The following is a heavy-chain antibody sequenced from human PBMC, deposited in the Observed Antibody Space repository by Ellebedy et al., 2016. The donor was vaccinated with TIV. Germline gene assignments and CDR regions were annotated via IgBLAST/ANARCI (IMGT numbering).Heavy chain of an antibody. CDR1: GESLSDYY. CDR3: ARRSSGWGIAAPFDY. CDR2: INPSGST. D-gene: IGHD6-13*01. Sequence: MPSETLSLTCAVYGESLSDYYWSWIRQPPGKGLEWIGEINPSGSTNNNPSLESRVTILVDTSKNRFSLRLRSMTAADTAVYYCARRSSGWGIAAPFDYWGQGSLVTVSS. V-gene: IGHV4-34*01. J-gene: IGHJ4*02.